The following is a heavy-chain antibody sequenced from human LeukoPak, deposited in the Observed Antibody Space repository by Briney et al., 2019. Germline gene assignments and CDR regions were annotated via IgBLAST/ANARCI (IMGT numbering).Heavy chain of an antibody. V-gene: IGHV1-69*13. D-gene: IGHD5-18*01. CDR3: ARKIQLPLYYGMDV. Sequence: SVKVSCKASGYTFTNYGISWVRQAPGQGLEWMGGIIPIFGTANYAQKFQGRVTITADESTSTAYMELSSLRSEDTAVYYCARKIQLPLYYGMDVWGQGTTVTVSS. CDR1: GYTFTNYG. CDR2: IIPIFGTA. J-gene: IGHJ6*02.